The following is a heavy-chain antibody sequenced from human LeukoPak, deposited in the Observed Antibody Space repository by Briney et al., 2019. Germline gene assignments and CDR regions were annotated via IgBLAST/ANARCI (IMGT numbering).Heavy chain of an antibody. Sequence: GGSMRLSCAASGFTFSNYSMNWVRQAPGKGLEWVSSISSLSSYIYYADSLKGRFTISRDNAKNSLYLQMNSLRAEDTAVYYCARGGPRDGYDYWGQGTLVTVSS. CDR3: ARGGPRDGYDY. J-gene: IGHJ4*02. V-gene: IGHV3-21*01. CDR2: ISSLSSYI. CDR1: GFTFSNYS. D-gene: IGHD5-18*01.